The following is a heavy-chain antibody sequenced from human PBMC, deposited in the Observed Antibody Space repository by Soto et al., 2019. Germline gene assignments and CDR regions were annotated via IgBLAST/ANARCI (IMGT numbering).Heavy chain of an antibody. D-gene: IGHD5-12*01. Sequence: EVQLVESGGGVVQPGGSLRLSCAASGLSFSTWMHWVRQAPGKGLVWLSRINSDGSSITYADSVKGRFIVSRDNAKNTLYLQINSLTAEDTAVYYCTRGASGYGNFDYWGQGVLLTVSS. J-gene: IGHJ4*02. V-gene: IGHV3-74*01. CDR1: GLSFSTW. CDR3: TRGASGYGNFDY. CDR2: INSDGSSI.